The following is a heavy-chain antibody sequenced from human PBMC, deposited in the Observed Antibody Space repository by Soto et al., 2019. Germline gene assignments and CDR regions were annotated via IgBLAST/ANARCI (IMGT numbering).Heavy chain of an antibody. V-gene: IGHV3-30-3*01. J-gene: IGHJ2*01. D-gene: IGHD4-4*01. CDR1: GFTFSSYA. CDR2: ISYDGSNK. Sequence: SGGGVVQPGRSLRLSCAASGFTFSSYAMHWVRQAPGKGLEWVAVISYDGSNKYYADSVKGRFTISRDNSKNTLYLQMNSLRAEDTAVYYCARPLWRDDYNWGYFDLWGRGTLVTVSS. CDR3: ARPLWRDDYNWGYFDL.